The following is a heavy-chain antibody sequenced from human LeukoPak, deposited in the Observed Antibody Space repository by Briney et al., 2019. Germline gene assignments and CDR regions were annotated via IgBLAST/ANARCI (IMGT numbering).Heavy chain of an antibody. J-gene: IGHJ4*02. CDR2: IRSKAYGGTT. V-gene: IGHV3-49*04. CDR3: TRAGRDYGSGSYDY. D-gene: IGHD3-10*01. Sequence: PGRSLRLSCTASGFTFGDYAMSWVRQAPGKGLEWVGFIRSKAYGGTTEYAASVKGRFTISRDDSKSIAYLQMNSLKTEDTAVYYCTRAGRDYGSGSYDYWGQGTLVTVSS. CDR1: GFTFGDYA.